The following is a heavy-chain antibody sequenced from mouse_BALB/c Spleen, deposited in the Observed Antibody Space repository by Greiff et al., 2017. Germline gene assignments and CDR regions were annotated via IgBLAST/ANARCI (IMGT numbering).Heavy chain of an antibody. Sequence: EVQGVESGGGLVKPGGSLKLSCAASGFTFSSYAMSWVRQTPEKRLEWVASISSGGSTYYPDSVKGRFTISRDNARNILYLQMSSLRSEDTAMYYCASPSDYGYAWFAYWGQGTLVTVSA. D-gene: IGHD1-2*01. CDR1: GFTFSSYA. CDR3: ASPSDYGYAWFAY. J-gene: IGHJ3*01. CDR2: ISSGGST. V-gene: IGHV5-6-5*01.